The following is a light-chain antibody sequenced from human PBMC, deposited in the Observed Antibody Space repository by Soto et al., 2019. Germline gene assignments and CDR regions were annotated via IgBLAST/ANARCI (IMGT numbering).Light chain of an antibody. CDR3: QQYNSYPLT. CDR1: QSIDRW. Sequence: DIQMTQSASTLSASVGDRVTITCRASQSIDRWLAWYQQRPGRAPKLLIYDVANLETGVPSRFSGSGSETEFTLTISSLQPDDFAIYYCQQYNSYPLTFGGGTKVEIK. V-gene: IGKV1-5*01. CDR2: DVA. J-gene: IGKJ4*01.